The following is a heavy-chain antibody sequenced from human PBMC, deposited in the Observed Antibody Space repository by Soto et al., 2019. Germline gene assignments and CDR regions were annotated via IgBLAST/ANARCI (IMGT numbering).Heavy chain of an antibody. CDR3: VRVDVLAPAPMGMDF. Sequence: QVQLVQSGAEVKKPGSSVKVSCNSSGGTFSTSGINWVRQVPGQGLEWMGGIIPKFGSTNYAQRFQGRVTITAAESAPTLYMELRSLTSEDTAVYVCVRVDVLAPAPMGMDFWGQGTTVSVAS. D-gene: IGHD2-2*01. J-gene: IGHJ6*02. CDR2: IIPKFGST. CDR1: GGTFSTSG. V-gene: IGHV1-69*12.